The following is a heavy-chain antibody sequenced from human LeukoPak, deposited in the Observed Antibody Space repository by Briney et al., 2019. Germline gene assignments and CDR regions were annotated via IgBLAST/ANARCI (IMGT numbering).Heavy chain of an antibody. D-gene: IGHD6-6*01. V-gene: IGHV3-30*18. Sequence: PGRSLRLSCAASGFTFSSYGMHWVRQAPGKGLEWVAVISYDGSNKYYADSVKGRFTISRDNSKNTLYLQVNSLRAEDTAVYYCAKALYSSSYYYYMDVWGKGTTVTVSS. CDR3: AKALYSSSYYYYMDV. CDR1: GFTFSSYG. CDR2: ISYDGSNK. J-gene: IGHJ6*03.